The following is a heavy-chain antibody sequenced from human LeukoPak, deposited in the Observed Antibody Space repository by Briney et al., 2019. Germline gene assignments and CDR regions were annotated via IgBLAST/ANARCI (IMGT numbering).Heavy chain of an antibody. CDR2: ISFDGSNK. V-gene: IGHV3-30*18. D-gene: IGHD6-13*01. J-gene: IGHJ4*02. CDR3: AKAATGYSSSWSDY. Sequence: GGSLRLSCAASGFTFSSYGMHWVRQAPGKGLEWVAVISFDGSNKYYADSVKGRFTISRDNSKNTLYLQMNSLRAEDTAVYYCAKAATGYSSSWSDYWGQGTLVTVSS. CDR1: GFTFSSYG.